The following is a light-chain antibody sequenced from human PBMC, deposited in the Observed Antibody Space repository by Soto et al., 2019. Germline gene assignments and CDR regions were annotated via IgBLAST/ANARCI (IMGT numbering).Light chain of an antibody. Sequence: QSALTQPASVSGSRGQSITISCTGTSSDVGDNNFVSWYQQHPGKAPKLLIYGVSNRPSGVSNRFSGSKSGTTASLTISGLQAEDDGDSYCSSYTNTYIWVFGGGTKLSVL. V-gene: IGLV2-14*01. CDR2: GVS. J-gene: IGLJ3*02. CDR3: SSYTNTYIWV. CDR1: SSDVGDNNF.